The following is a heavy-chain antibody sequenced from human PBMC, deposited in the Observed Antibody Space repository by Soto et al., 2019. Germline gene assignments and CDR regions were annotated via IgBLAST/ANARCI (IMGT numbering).Heavy chain of an antibody. CDR1: GGSISSGGYY. J-gene: IGHJ6*02. CDR2: IYYSEST. Sequence: SETLSLTCTVSGGSISSGGYYWSWIRQHPGKGLEWIGYIYYSESTYYNPSLKSRVTISVDTSKNQFSLKLSSVTAADTAVYYCARDCAKVAGGYYYYYGMDVWGQGTTVTV. CDR3: ARDCAKVAGGYYYYYGMDV. D-gene: IGHD2-15*01. V-gene: IGHV4-31*03.